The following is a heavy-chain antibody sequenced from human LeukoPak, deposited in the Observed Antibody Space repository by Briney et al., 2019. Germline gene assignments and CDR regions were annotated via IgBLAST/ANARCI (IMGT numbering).Heavy chain of an antibody. CDR2: ISPGGGTT. J-gene: IGHJ4*02. Sequence: GGSLRLSCAVSGFAFGSEAMSWVRQSPARGLEWVASISPGGGTTYYADYVKGRFTISRDNAKNSLYLQMNSLRAEDTAVYYCARGVQDLTADIVVVPAVLDYWGQGTLVTVSS. D-gene: IGHD2-2*01. CDR3: ARGVQDLTADIVVVPAVLDY. V-gene: IGHV3-23*01. CDR1: GFAFGSEA.